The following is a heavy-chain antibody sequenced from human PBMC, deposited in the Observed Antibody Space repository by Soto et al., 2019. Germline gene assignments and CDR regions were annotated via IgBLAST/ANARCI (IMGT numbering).Heavy chain of an antibody. Sequence: EVQLLESGGGLVQPGGSLRLSCAASGFTFSSYAMSWVRQAPGKGLEWVSAISGSGGSTYYAGSVKGRFTISRDNSKNTLYLQMNSLRAEDTAVYYCAKGGGGYSYGINWFDPWGQGTLVTVSS. V-gene: IGHV3-23*01. CDR3: AKGGGGYSYGINWFDP. J-gene: IGHJ5*02. D-gene: IGHD5-18*01. CDR1: GFTFSSYA. CDR2: ISGSGGST.